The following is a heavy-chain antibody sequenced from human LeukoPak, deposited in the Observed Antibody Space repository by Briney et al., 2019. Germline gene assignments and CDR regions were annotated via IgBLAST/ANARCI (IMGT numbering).Heavy chain of an antibody. CDR2: IRYDGSNK. J-gene: IGHJ6*03. V-gene: IGHV3-30*02. CDR3: AKDSGELAVTAYYYYYMDV. CDR1: GFTFSSYG. D-gene: IGHD2-21*02. Sequence: GGSLRLSCAASGFTFSSYGMHWVRQAPGKGLEWVAFIRYDGSNKYYADSVKGRFTISRDNSKNTLYLQMNSLRTEDTAVYYCAKDSGELAVTAYYYYYMDVWGKGTTVTISS.